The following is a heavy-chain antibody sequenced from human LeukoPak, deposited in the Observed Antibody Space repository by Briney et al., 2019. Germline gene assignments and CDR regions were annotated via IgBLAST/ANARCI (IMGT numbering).Heavy chain of an antibody. CDR2: ISYDGSNK. J-gene: IGHJ4*02. Sequence: PGGSLRLSGAASGFTFSSYAMHWVRQAPGKGLEWVAVISYDGSNKYYADSVKGRFTISRDNSKNTLYLQMNSLRAEDTAVYYCARDRGDYSGSYYFDYWGQGTLVTVSS. CDR3: ARDRGDYSGSYYFDY. CDR1: GFTFSSYA. D-gene: IGHD1-26*01. V-gene: IGHV3-30-3*01.